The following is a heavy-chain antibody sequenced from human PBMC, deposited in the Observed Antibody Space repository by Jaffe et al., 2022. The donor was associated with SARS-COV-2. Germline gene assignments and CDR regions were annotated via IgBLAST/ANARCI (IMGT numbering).Heavy chain of an antibody. CDR2: VYASGTT. V-gene: IGHV4-61*02. CDR3: ARDLVERDGNKAHLDY. D-gene: IGHD1-1*01. J-gene: IGHJ4*02. Sequence: QVQLLESGPGLVKPSQTLSLSCTVSGASISSGSYYWSWIRQSAGKGLEWIGRVYASGTTNYNPSLKSRVTISVDTSKNQFSLKLSSVTAADTAVYYCARDLVERDGNKAHLDYWGQGALVTVSS. CDR1: GASISSGSYY.